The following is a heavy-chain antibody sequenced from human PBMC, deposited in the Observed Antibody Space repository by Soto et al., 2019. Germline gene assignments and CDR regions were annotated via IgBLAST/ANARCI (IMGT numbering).Heavy chain of an antibody. CDR1: GYSFTSYW. Sequence: GESLKISCKGSGYSFTSYWIGWVRQMPGKGLEWMGIIYPGDSDTRYSPSFQGQVTISADKSISTAYLQWSSLKASDTAMYYCARAGCSGGSCYRRGYYYYGMAVWGQGTTVTVSS. J-gene: IGHJ6*02. V-gene: IGHV5-51*01. CDR3: ARAGCSGGSCYRRGYYYYGMAV. D-gene: IGHD2-15*01. CDR2: IYPGDSDT.